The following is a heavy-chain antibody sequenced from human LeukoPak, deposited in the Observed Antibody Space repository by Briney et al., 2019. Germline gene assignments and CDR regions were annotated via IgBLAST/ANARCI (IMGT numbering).Heavy chain of an antibody. CDR3: ARDNGYSYAP. V-gene: IGHV4-59*01. D-gene: IGHD5-18*01. J-gene: IGHJ5*02. CDR2: IFYSGST. CDR1: GGSISSSY. Sequence: KTSETLSLTCAVSGGSISSSYRSWIRQPPGKRLEWIGDIFYSGSTKYNPSLKSRVTISVDTSKNQFSLKVSSVTAADTAVYYCARDNGYSYAPWGQGTLVTVSS.